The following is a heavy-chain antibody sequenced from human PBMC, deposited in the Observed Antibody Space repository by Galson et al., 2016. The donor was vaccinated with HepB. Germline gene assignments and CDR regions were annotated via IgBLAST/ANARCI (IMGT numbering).Heavy chain of an antibody. Sequence: ETLSLTCTVSGGSVSGQYWNWIRQPPGKGLEWIGYISNSGDSKYKPSLQSRVTISIDTFRNQFSLNLLSVTAADTAVYYCARSFGSGNYLDSWGQGALIPVSS. CDR1: GGSVSGQY. J-gene: IGHJ5*01. V-gene: IGHV4-59*02. CDR2: ISNSGDS. CDR3: ARSFGSGNYLDS. D-gene: IGHD3-10*01.